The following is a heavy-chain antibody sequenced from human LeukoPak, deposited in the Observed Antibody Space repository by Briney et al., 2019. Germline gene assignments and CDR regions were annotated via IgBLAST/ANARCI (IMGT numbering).Heavy chain of an antibody. CDR3: ARMVKQTVDY. CDR2: IYYSGST. D-gene: IGHD6-13*01. CDR1: GGSISSSSYY. V-gene: IGHV4-39*01. J-gene: IGHJ4*02. Sequence: SETLSLTCTVSGGSISSSSYYWGWIRQPPGKGLEWIGSIYYSGSTYYNPSLKSRVTISVDTSKNQFSLKLSSVTAADTAVYYCARMVKQTVDYWGQGTLVTVSS.